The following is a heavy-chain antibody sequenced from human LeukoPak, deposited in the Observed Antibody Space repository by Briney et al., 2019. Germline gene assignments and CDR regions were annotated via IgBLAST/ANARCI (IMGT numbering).Heavy chain of an antibody. CDR2: ISYDGSNK. J-gene: IGHJ6*03. Sequence: GGSLRLSCAASGFAFSSYAMHWVRQAPGKGLEWVAVISYDGSNKYYADSVKGRFTISRDSSKNTLYLQMNSLRAEDTAVYYCARDATAAAGNYYYYYYMDVWGKGTTVTVSS. CDR1: GFAFSSYA. V-gene: IGHV3-30*01. D-gene: IGHD6-13*01. CDR3: ARDATAAAGNYYYYYYMDV.